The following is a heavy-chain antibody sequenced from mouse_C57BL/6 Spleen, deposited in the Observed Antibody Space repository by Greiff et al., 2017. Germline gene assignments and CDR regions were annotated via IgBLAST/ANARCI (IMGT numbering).Heavy chain of an antibody. D-gene: IGHD4-1*01. CDR3: ARVLNWDWYFDV. CDR1: GFSLTSYG. CDR2: IWSGGST. V-gene: IGHV2-2*01. J-gene: IGHJ1*03. Sequence: VQLVESGPGLVQPSQSLSITCTVSGFSLTSYGVHWVRQSPGKGLEWLGVIWSGGSTDYNAAFISRLSISKDNSKSQVFFKMNSLQADDTAIYYCARVLNWDWYFDVWGTGTTVTVSS.